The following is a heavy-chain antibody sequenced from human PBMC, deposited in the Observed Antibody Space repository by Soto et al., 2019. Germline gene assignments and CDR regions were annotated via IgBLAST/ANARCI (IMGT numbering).Heavy chain of an antibody. CDR3: AKGGGADGYLGNSLDP. D-gene: IGHD5-12*01. CDR2: IIPIFGTK. CDR1: GGTFSNYA. Sequence: QVQLVQSGAEVKKPGSSVKVSCKASGGTFSNYAITWVRQAPGQGIERVARIIPIFGTKNVAQKSQGRVMITADESTTTAYMDLSGLTSDDTAVYYCAKGGGADGYLGNSLDPWGQGTLGTFSS. J-gene: IGHJ5*02. V-gene: IGHV1-69*15.